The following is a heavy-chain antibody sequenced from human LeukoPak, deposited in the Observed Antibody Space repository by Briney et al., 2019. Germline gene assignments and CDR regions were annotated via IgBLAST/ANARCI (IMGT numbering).Heavy chain of an antibody. CDR1: GFTFSSYD. D-gene: IGHD3-3*01. CDR3: AKDPYYDFWSGYYDYYYGMDV. V-gene: IGHV3-23*01. CDR2: ISGSGGST. Sequence: GGSLRLSCAASGFTFSSYDMSWVRQAPGKGLEGVSAISGSGGSTYYADSVKGRFTISRDNSKTTLYLQMNSLRAEDTAVYYCAKDPYYDFWSGYYDYYYGMDVWGQGTTVTVSS. J-gene: IGHJ6*02.